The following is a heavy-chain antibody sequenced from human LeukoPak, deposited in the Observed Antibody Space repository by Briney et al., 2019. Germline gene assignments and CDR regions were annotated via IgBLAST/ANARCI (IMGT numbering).Heavy chain of an antibody. CDR2: ISWNSGSI. CDR1: GFTFNDYA. CDR3: AKGVYDSSGYYSTFDY. D-gene: IGHD3-22*01. J-gene: IGHJ4*02. Sequence: GGSLRLSCAASGFTFNDYAIHWVRQAPGKGLEWVSGISWNSGSIGYADSVKGRFTISRDNAKNSLYLQMNSLRAEDTALYYCAKGVYDSSGYYSTFDYWGQGTLVTVSS. V-gene: IGHV3-9*01.